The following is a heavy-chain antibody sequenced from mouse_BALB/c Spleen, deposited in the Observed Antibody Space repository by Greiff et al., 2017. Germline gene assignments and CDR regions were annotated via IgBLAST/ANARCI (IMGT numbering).Heavy chain of an antibody. J-gene: IGHJ4*01. CDR1: GYAFSSYW. V-gene: IGHV1-80*01. CDR2: IYPGDGDT. Sequence: VQLQQSGAELVRPGSSVKISCKASGYAFSSYWMNWVKQRPGQGLEWIGQIYPGDGDTNYTGKFKGKATLTADKSSSTAYMQLSSLTSEDSAVYGCARSEDGEPRGYWGQGTSVTVSA. D-gene: IGHD2-3*01. CDR3: ARSEDGEPRGY.